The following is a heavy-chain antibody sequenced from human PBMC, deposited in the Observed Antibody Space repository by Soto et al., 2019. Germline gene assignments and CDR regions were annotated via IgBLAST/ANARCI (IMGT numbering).Heavy chain of an antibody. CDR1: GFTFSNYW. J-gene: IGHJ6*02. CDR2: INIDGSGT. CDR3: ARDSYATHV. D-gene: IGHD4-17*01. Sequence: GGSLRLSCAASGFTFSNYWMHWVRQAPGKGLVWVSRINIDGSGTTYADSVKGRFTISIDNAKNTVFLEMKNLRAEDTAVYYCARDSYATHVWGPGDTVTVSS. V-gene: IGHV3-74*03.